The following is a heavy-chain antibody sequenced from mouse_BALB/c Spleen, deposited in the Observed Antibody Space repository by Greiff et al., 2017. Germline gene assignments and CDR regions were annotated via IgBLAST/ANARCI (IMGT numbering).Heavy chain of an antibody. CDR3: AREETAHAPFAY. CDR2: IDPANGNT. J-gene: IGHJ3*01. Sequence: VQLQQSGAELVKPGASVKLSCTASGFNIKDTYLHWVKQRPEQGLEWLGRIDPANGNTKYEPKFQGKATITADPSSNTAYLQLSSLTSEDTAVYYCAREETAHAPFAYWGQGTLVTVSA. D-gene: IGHD3-2*02. CDR1: GFNIKDTY. V-gene: IGHV14-3*02.